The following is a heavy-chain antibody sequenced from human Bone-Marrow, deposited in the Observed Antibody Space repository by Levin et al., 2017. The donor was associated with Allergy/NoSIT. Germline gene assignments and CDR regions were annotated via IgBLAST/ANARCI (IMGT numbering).Heavy chain of an antibody. V-gene: IGHV3-49*03. D-gene: IGHD1-26*01. CDR3: TSHPGAFGRGFPLDL. CDR2: IRSNAYGGTT. Sequence: GGSLRLSCTSSGFAFDDYAMSWFRQAPGKGLEWVGFIRSNAYGGTTEYAASVKGRFTISRDDSKRIAYLQMNSLHPEDTAVYVCTSHPGAFGRGFPLDLWRQGTLVTVSS. CDR1: GFAFDDYA. J-gene: IGHJ5*02.